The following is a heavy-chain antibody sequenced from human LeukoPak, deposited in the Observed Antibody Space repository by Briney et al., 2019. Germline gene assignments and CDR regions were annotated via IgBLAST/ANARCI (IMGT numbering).Heavy chain of an antibody. D-gene: IGHD3-3*01. CDR3: ADYGVSGVRNNFY. J-gene: IGHJ4*02. V-gene: IGHV3-23*01. CDR2: ISVASIT. CDR1: GLAFSGYA. Sequence: PGGSLRLSCAASGLAFSGYAMSWVRQPPGKGLEWVSTISVASITFYADSVKGRFTISRDNSRNTVYLQMTSLRADDTAVYYCADYGVSGVRNNFYWGLGTLVTVSS.